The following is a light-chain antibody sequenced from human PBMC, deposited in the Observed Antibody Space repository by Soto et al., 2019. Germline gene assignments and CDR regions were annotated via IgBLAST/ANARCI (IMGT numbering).Light chain of an antibody. CDR1: SSNIGSNT. CDR2: SNN. V-gene: IGLV1-44*01. Sequence: QSVLTQPPSASGTPGQRVTISCSGSSSNIGSNTVNWYQQLPGTAPTLLIYSNNQRPSGVPDRFSGSKSGTSASLAVNGPQSEDEADYYCAAWDDSLNGPLFGGGTKLTVL. CDR3: AAWDDSLNGPL. J-gene: IGLJ3*02.